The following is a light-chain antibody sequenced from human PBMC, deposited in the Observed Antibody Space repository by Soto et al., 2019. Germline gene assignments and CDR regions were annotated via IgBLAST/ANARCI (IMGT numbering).Light chain of an antibody. Sequence: QSVLTQPPSISGAPGQTVTISCTGSSSNIGPGSDVHAYHQLPGTAPKLLIYGNTNRPSGVPDRFSGSKSGTSASLAIAGLQTEDEGDYYCQTYDSSLSGLYVFGTGTKGTVL. CDR1: SSNIGPGSD. CDR2: GNT. CDR3: QTYDSSLSGLYV. V-gene: IGLV1-40*01. J-gene: IGLJ1*01.